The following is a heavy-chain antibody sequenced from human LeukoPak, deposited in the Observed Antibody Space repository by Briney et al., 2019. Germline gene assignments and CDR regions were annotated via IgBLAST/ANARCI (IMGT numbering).Heavy chain of an antibody. CDR2: ISAYNGNT. V-gene: IGHV1-18*01. CDR1: GYTFTSYG. J-gene: IGHJ6*03. D-gene: IGHD6-13*01. CDR3: ARVSSSSWSTTNYYYYMDV. Sequence: ASVKVSCKASGYTFTSYGISWVRQAPGQGLEWMGWISAYNGNTNYAQKLQGRVTMTTDTSTSTAYMELRSLRSDDTAVYYCARVSSSSWSTTNYYYYMDVWGKGTTVTVSS.